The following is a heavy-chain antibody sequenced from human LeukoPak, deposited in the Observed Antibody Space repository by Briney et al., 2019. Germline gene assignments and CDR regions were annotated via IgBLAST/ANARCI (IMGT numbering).Heavy chain of an antibody. V-gene: IGHV3-30*02. J-gene: IGHJ2*01. CDR3: ARVYYSSSYDYWYFDL. Sequence: GGSLRLSCAASGFLFSDYAFHWVRQAPGKGLEWVALIRHDGSNEYYADSVKGRFTTSRDNSKSTVYLQMKSLRAEDTAVYYCARVYYSSSYDYWYFDLWGRGTLVTVSS. D-gene: IGHD6-13*01. CDR2: IRHDGSNE. CDR1: GFLFSDYA.